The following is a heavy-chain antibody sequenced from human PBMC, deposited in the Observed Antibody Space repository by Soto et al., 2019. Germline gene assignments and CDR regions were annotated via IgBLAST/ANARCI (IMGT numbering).Heavy chain of an antibody. CDR2: ISYHGNTE. CDR1: GFTFSHYA. J-gene: IGHJ4*02. D-gene: IGHD1-26*01. V-gene: IGHV3-30*04. CDR3: SGAESPDTAYFSLY. Sequence: GGSLRLSCTASGFTFSHYALHWLRQTPGKGLEWVAYISYHGNTEKYADSVKGRFTISRDNYKKEVYLQMNSLNIEDSAVYYCSGAESPDTAYFSLYWGQGTPVTVSS.